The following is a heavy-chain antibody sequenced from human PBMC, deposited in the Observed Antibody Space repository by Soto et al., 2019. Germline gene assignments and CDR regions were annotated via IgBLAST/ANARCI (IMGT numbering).Heavy chain of an antibody. CDR2: TSYDGSNN. D-gene: IGHD3-16*01. V-gene: IGHV3-33*05. CDR3: TRWGTTEGLDV. J-gene: IGHJ4*02. CDR1: GFTFRSYV. Sequence: QVQLVESGGGVVRPGTSLRLSCVGSGFTFRSYVIHWVRQAPGKGLEWVALTSYDGSNNFYGDSVKGRFTISSDNSRSTVERHMDSRLLEDTFLNFCTRWGTTEGLDVWGQVTVVCVPS.